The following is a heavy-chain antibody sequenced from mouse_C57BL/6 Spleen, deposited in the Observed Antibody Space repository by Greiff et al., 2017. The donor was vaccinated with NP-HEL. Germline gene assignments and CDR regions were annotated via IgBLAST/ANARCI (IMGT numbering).Heavy chain of an antibody. CDR2: ISGGGGNT. J-gene: IGHJ4*01. Sequence: EVKLVESGGGLVKPGGSLKLSCAASGFTFSSYTMSWVRQTPEKRLEWVATISGGGGNTYYPDSVKGRFTISRDNAKNTLYLQMSSLRSEDTALYYCARRPITTVVGAMDYWGQGTSVTVSS. CDR3: ARRPITTVVGAMDY. V-gene: IGHV5-9*01. D-gene: IGHD1-1*01. CDR1: GFTFSSYT.